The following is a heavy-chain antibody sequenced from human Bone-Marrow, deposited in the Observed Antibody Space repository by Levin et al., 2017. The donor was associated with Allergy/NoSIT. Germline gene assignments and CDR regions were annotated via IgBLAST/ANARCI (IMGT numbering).Heavy chain of an antibody. V-gene: IGHV3-9*01. CDR3: AKEAPVTGTTSGT. CDR1: GFTFDDFT. J-gene: IGHJ3*02. D-gene: IGHD1/OR15-1a*01. Sequence: GGSLRLSCVASGFTFDDFTMHWVRHAAGKGLEWVAGISWNSGDIGYADSVKGRFTISRDNAKSTLYLELRALRTEDTALYYCAKEAPVTGTTSGTWGPGTMVTVSS. CDR2: ISWNSGDI.